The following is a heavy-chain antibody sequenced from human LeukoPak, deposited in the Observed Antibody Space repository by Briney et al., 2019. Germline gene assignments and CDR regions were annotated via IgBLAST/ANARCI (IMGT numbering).Heavy chain of an antibody. Sequence: PSGTLSLTCTVSGGSVSSGSYYWSWIRQPPGTGLEWIGYIYYSGSTNYNPSLKSRVTISVDTSKNQFSLKLSSVTAADTAVYYCARTYYGDYVSFDYWGQGTLVTVSS. V-gene: IGHV4-61*01. D-gene: IGHD4-17*01. J-gene: IGHJ4*02. CDR2: IYYSGST. CDR1: GGSVSSGSYY. CDR3: ARTYYGDYVSFDY.